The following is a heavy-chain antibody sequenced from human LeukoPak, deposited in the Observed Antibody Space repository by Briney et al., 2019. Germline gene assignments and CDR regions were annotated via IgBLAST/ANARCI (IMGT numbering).Heavy chain of an antibody. V-gene: IGHV3-53*01. CDR1: GFTVSSSY. CDR3: ARDPSSGWYLKGWFDP. CDR2: IYSGGYI. J-gene: IGHJ5*02. Sequence: GGSLRLSCAASGFTVSSSYMIWVRQAPGKGLEWVSVIYSGGYIYYADSVKGRFTISRDNAKNSLYLQMNSLRAEDTAVYYCARDPSSGWYLKGWFDPWGQGTLVTVSS. D-gene: IGHD6-19*01.